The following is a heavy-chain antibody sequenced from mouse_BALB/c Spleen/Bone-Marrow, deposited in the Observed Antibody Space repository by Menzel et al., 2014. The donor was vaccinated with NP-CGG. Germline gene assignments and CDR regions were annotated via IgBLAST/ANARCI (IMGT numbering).Heavy chain of an antibody. CDR2: IDTSDSYT. D-gene: IGHD2-14*01. V-gene: IGHV1-69*01. CDR1: GYTFTDNW. CDR3: ARHHRYAYYFDY. Sequence: VQLQQSGAELGMPGASVKMSCKASGYTFTDNWIYWVKQRPGQGLEWIGAIDTSDSYTNFNQKFMGNASLTVDTSSSTAYVDLSSLTSEDSAVYYCARHHRYAYYFDYWGQGTALTVSS. J-gene: IGHJ2*01.